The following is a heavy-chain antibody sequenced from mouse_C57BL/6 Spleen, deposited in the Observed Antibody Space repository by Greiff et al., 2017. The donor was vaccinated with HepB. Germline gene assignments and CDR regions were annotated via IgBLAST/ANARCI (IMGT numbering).Heavy chain of an antibody. CDR1: GFSLTSYG. Sequence: QVQLQQSGPGLVQPSQSLSITCTVSGFSLTSYGVHWVRQSPGKGLEWLGVIWSGGSTDYNAAFISRLSISKDNSKSQVFFKMNSLQADDTAIYYCARNDGSYWYFDVWGTGTTVTVSS. V-gene: IGHV2-2*01. J-gene: IGHJ1*03. CDR2: IWSGGST. CDR3: ARNDGSYWYFDV.